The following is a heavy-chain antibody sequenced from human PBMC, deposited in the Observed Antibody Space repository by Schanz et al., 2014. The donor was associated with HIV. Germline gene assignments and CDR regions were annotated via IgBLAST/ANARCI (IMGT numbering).Heavy chain of an antibody. CDR2: ISSTSTYR. V-gene: IGHV3-23*04. Sequence: EVQLVESGGGLVQRGGSLRLSCVASGFTFRDSVVSWVRQAPGKGLEWIASISSTSTYRFYAGSVKGRFTISRDNSEDTLYLQMNSLGVDDSAIYYCVKRGSEASSNTWFADSWGQGTLVTVSS. D-gene: IGHD3-10*01. CDR1: GFTFRDSV. CDR3: VKRGSEASSNTWFADS. J-gene: IGHJ4*02.